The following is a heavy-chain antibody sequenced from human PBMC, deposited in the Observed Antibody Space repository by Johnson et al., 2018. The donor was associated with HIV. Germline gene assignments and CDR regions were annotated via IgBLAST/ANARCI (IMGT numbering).Heavy chain of an antibody. CDR2: IRYDGKDK. J-gene: IGHJ3*02. CDR1: GFIFSSYG. V-gene: IGHV3-30*02. CDR3: AKAMGGWLLAHAFDI. Sequence: QVQLVESGGGVVQPGRSLRLSCAASGFIFSSYGIHWVRQAPGKGLEWVSFIRYDGKDKYYADSVKGRFTISRDNSKKTLYLQMNSLRAEDTAVYYCAKAMGGWLLAHAFDIWGQGTMVTISS. D-gene: IGHD3-22*01.